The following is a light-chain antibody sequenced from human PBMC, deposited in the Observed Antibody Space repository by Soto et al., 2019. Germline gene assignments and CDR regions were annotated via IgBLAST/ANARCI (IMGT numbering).Light chain of an antibody. Sequence: QSVLTQPASVSGSPGQSITLSCTGTSSDVGNNNYVSWNQHNPGRAPKVMICDVTNRPSGVSNRFSGSKSGNTASLTISGLQAEDEADYYCSSFTGSSYVFGTGTKVTVL. CDR1: SSDVGNNNY. CDR3: SSFTGSSYV. CDR2: DVT. V-gene: IGLV2-14*03. J-gene: IGLJ1*01.